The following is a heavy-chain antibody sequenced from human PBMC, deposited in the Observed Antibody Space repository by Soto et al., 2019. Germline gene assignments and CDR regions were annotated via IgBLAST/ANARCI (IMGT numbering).Heavy chain of an antibody. V-gene: IGHV3-21*01. CDR3: ARDQETGLFDY. D-gene: IGHD7-27*01. CDR2: ISSSSSYI. CDR1: GFTFSSYS. Sequence: GGSLRLSCAASGFTFSSYSMNWVRQAPGKGLEWVSSISSSSSYIYYVDSVKGRFTISRDNAKNSLYLQMNSLRAEDTAVYYCARDQETGLFDYWGQGTLVTVSS. J-gene: IGHJ4*02.